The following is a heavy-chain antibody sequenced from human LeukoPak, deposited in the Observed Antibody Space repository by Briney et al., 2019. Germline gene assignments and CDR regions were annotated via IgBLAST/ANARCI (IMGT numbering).Heavy chain of an antibody. D-gene: IGHD6-13*01. CDR1: GFPFSSYS. CDR3: ARVPSSSWYGDGLEAFDI. CDR2: ISSSRTT. Sequence: GGSLRLSCAASGFPFSSYSMNWVRQAPGEGLEWVSYISSSRTTSYADSVKGRFTISRDNAKNSLYLQMNSLRAEDTAVYYCARVPSSSWYGDGLEAFDIWGQGTMVTVSS. J-gene: IGHJ3*02. V-gene: IGHV3-48*01.